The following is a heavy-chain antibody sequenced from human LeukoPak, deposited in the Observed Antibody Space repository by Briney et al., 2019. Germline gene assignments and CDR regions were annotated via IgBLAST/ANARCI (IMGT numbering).Heavy chain of an antibody. V-gene: IGHV4-39*01. CDR1: GGSISSSGYY. J-gene: IGHJ1*01. D-gene: IGHD3-10*01. CDR2: IYYSGST. CDR3: ARHGGVGSPLPEYLQH. Sequence: SETLSLTCTVSGGSISSSGYYWGWIRQPPGKWLEWIGSIYYSGSTYYSPSLKSRVTISVDTSKNQFSLKLSSVTAADTAVYYCARHGGVGSPLPEYLQHWGQGTLVTVSS.